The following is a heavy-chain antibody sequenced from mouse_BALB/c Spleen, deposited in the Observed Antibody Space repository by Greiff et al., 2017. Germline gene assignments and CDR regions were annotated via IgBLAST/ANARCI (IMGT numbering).Heavy chain of an antibody. CDR3: ARYYYGSSSQYYFDY. CDR2: ISYSGST. D-gene: IGHD1-1*01. Sequence: EVMLVESGPSLVKPSQTLSLTCSVTGDSITSGYWNWIRKFPGNKLEYMGYISYSGSTYYNPSLKSRISITRDTSKNQYYLQLNSVTTEDTATYYCARYYYGSSSQYYFDYWGQGTTLTVSS. V-gene: IGHV3-8*02. CDR1: GDSITSGY. J-gene: IGHJ2*01.